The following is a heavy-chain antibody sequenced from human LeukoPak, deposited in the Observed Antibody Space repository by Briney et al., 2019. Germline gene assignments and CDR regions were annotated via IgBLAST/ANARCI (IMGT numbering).Heavy chain of an antibody. D-gene: IGHD3-3*01. V-gene: IGHV3-9*01. CDR3: AKDITFGVVNGFDY. J-gene: IGHJ4*02. Sequence: GGSLRLSCAASGFTFDDYAMHWVRQAPGKGLEWVSGISWNSGSIGYADSVNGRFTISRDNAKNSLYLQMNSLRAEDTALYYCAKDITFGVVNGFDYWGQGTLVTVSS. CDR1: GFTFDDYA. CDR2: ISWNSGSI.